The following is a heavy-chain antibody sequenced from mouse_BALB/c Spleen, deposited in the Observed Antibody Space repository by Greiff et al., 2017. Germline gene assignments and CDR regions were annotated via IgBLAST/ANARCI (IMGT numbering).Heavy chain of an antibody. CDR3: ARGVVATD. D-gene: IGHD1-1*01. J-gene: IGHJ3*01. CDR2: ISYSGST. CDR1: GYSITSDYA. Sequence: EVMLVESGPGLVKPSQSLSLTCTVTGYSITSDYAWNWIRQFPGNKLEWMGYISYSGSTSYNPSLKSRISITRDTSKNQFFLQLNSVTTEDTATYYCARGVVATDWGQGTLVTVSA. V-gene: IGHV3-2*02.